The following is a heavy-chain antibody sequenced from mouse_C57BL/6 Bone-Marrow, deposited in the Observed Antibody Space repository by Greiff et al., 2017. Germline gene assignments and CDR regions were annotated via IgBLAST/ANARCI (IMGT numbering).Heavy chain of an antibody. CDR2: IDPAHGNT. J-gene: IGHJ4*01. D-gene: IGHD2-3*01. CDR1: GFNIKNTY. CDR3: ARAEDGYFLYYYAMDY. V-gene: IGHV14-3*01. Sequence: EVQLQQSVAELVRPGASVKLSCTASGFNIKNTYMHWVKQRPEQGLEWIGRIDPAHGNTKYAPKFPGKATITADTSSNTAYLQLSSLTSEDTAIYYCARAEDGYFLYYYAMDYWGQGTSVTVSS.